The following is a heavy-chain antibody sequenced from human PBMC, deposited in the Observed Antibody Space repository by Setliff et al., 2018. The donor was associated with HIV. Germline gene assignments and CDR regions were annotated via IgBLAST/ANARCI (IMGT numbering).Heavy chain of an antibody. CDR2: INPSGGST. D-gene: IGHD3-22*01. J-gene: IGHJ3*02. CDR3: ARAPYYDRSGYPGANDAFEI. V-gene: IGHV1-46*01. CDR1: GYTFTSFY. Sequence: ASVKVSCKASGYTFTSFYLHWVRQAPGQGLEWMGIINPSGGSTYYAQKFQGRVTMPWDTSTSTVYMELSSLRSEDTAVYYCARAPYYDRSGYPGANDAFEIWGQGTMVTVSS.